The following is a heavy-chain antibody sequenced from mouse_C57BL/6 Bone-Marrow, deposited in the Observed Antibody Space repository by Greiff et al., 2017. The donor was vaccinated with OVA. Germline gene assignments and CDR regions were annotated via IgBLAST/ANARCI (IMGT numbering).Heavy chain of an antibody. CDR1: GFTFSSYA. Sequence: EVQVVESGGGLVKPGGSLKLSCAASGFTFSSYAMSWVRQTPEKRLEWVATISDGGSYTYYPDNVKGRFTISRDNAKNNLYLQMSHLKSEDTAMYYCARDLGSYRFAYWGQGTLVTVSA. CDR2: ISDGGSYT. CDR3: ARDLGSYRFAY. V-gene: IGHV5-4*01. J-gene: IGHJ3*01. D-gene: IGHD2-3*01.